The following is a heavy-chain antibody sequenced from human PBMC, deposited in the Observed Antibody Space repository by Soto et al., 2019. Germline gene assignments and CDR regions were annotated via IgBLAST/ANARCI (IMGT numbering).Heavy chain of an antibody. CDR1: GVSISNFY. CDR3: ARGYDFSGHYASPSHGFDI. J-gene: IGHJ3*02. D-gene: IGHD3-22*01. Sequence: PSETLSLTCNVSGVSISNFYWSWLRQSAGKGLEWIGRVHPNGDTNYNPSLKSRLTMSVDTSKNQFSLRLNSVTATDTAFYYCARGYDFSGHYASPSHGFDIWGQGTMVTVSS. CDR2: VHPNGDT. V-gene: IGHV4-4*07.